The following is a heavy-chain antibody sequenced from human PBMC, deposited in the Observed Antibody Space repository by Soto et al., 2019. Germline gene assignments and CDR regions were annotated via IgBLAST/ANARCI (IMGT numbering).Heavy chain of an antibody. Sequence: PSETLSLTCTVSGGSISSGGYYWSWIRQHPGKGLEWIGYIYYSGSTYYNPSLKSRVTISVDTSKNQFSLKLSSVTAADTAVYYCARAADTAMIYFDYWGQGTLVTVS. CDR2: IYYSGST. J-gene: IGHJ4*02. D-gene: IGHD5-18*01. CDR1: GGSISSGGYY. CDR3: ARAADTAMIYFDY. V-gene: IGHV4-31*03.